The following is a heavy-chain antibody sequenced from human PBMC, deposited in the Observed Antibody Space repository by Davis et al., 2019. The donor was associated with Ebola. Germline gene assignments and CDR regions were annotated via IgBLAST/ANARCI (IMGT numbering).Heavy chain of an antibody. CDR1: GFTFSSYA. J-gene: IGHJ4*02. V-gene: IGHV3-30-3*01. CDR3: ARDLDYGSGSLDY. CDR2: ISYDGSNK. Sequence: PGGSLRLSCAASGFTFSSYAMHWVRQAPGKGLEWVAVISYDGSNKYYADSVKGRFTISRDNSKNTLYLQMNSLRAEDTAVYYCARDLDYGSGSLDYWGQGTLVTVSS. D-gene: IGHD3-10*01.